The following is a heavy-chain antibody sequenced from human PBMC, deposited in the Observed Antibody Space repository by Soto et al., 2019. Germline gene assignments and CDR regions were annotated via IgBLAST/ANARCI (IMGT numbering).Heavy chain of an antibody. J-gene: IGHJ6*02. V-gene: IGHV1-18*01. CDR3: ARGSGSGSYGMNV. Sequence: QVQLVQSGADVKKPGASVKVSCKASGYTFTTYDITWVRQAPGQGLEWMGWISGYNGNTNYAQSLQGRATVTTDTSTSTSYMELRSLRSDDTAVYYCARGSGSGSYGMNVWGQGTTVTVSS. CDR1: GYTFTTYD. CDR2: ISGYNGNT. D-gene: IGHD3-10*01.